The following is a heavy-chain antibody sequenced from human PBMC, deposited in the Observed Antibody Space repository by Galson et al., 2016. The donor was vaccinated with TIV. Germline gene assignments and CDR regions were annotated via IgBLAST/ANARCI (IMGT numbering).Heavy chain of an antibody. CDR2: ISYDGSSK. D-gene: IGHD3-3*01. CDR1: GFRFRSYG. Sequence: SLRLSCAASGFRFRSYGMHWVRQAPGKGLEWVAVISYDGSSKYYSDSVKDRFTVSRDNSKNTAYLQMNSLIAEDTGVYFCAKERLEFWSISPHSFDFWGLGTLVTVSS. V-gene: IGHV3-30*18. CDR3: AKERLEFWSISPHSFDF. J-gene: IGHJ4*02.